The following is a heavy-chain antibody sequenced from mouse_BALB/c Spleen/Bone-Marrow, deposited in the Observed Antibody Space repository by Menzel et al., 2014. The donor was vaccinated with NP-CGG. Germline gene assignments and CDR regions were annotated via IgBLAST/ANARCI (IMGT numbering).Heavy chain of an antibody. D-gene: IGHD2-14*01. CDR3: ARWYRDPHFAMDY. V-gene: IGHV1-80*01. Sequence: VQLQQSGAELVRPGSSVKISCKASGYAFSSYWMNWVKQRPGQGLEWIGQIYPGDGDTNYNGNFKDKATLTVDRSSSTAFMQLSSLTSEDSAVYFCARWYRDPHFAMDYWGPGTSVTASS. CDR1: GYAFSSYW. CDR2: IYPGDGDT. J-gene: IGHJ4*01.